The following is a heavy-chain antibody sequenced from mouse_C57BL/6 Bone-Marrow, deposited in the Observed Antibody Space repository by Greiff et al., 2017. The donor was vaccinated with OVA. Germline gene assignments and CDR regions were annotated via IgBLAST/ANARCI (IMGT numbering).Heavy chain of an antibody. V-gene: IGHV14-3*01. CDR1: GFNLKNTY. J-gene: IGHJ3*01. CDR3: ANGDEAWFAY. Sequence: LVESVAELVRPGASVKLSCTASGFNLKNTYMHWVKQRPEQGLEWIGSFDPANGNTKYAPKFQGKATITADTYSNTVYLQLSSLTSEGTAIYYCANGDEAWFAYWGQGTLVTVSA. CDR2: FDPANGNT.